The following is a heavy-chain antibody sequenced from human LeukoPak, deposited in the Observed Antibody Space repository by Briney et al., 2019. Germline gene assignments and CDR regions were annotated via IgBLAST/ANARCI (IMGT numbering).Heavy chain of an antibody. CDR1: GYTLTELS. CDR3: AREDTALVIAY. Sequence: ASVKVSCKVSGYTLTELSMHWVRQAPGKGLEWMGGFDPEDGETIYAQKFQGRVTMTEGTSTDTAYMELSSLRVEDTAVYYCAREDTALVIAYWGQGTLVTVSS. J-gene: IGHJ4*02. CDR2: FDPEDGET. D-gene: IGHD5-18*01. V-gene: IGHV1-24*01.